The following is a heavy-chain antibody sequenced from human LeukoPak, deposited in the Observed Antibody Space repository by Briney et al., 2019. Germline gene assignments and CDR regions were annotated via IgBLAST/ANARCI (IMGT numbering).Heavy chain of an antibody. V-gene: IGHV4-31*03. CDR3: ARVHGSAIFGHERWFDY. CDR1: GGSTTSGCYY. J-gene: IGHJ4*02. Sequence: SQTLSLTCTVSGGSTTSGCYYWSWTRQHPGKGLEWIGYIYYSGSTYYNPSLKSRVTISVDTSKNQFSLKLSSVTAADTAVYYCARVHGSAIFGHERWFDYWGQGTLVTVSS. D-gene: IGHD3-3*01. CDR2: IYYSGST.